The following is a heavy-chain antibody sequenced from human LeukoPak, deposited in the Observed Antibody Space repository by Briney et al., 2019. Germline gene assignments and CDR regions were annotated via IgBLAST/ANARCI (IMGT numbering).Heavy chain of an antibody. CDR3: ASQISSGYYYSTLY. V-gene: IGHV5-51*01. J-gene: IGHJ4*02. CDR1: GYSFTSYW. Sequence: GESLQISCKGSGYSFTSYWIGWVRQMPGKGLEWMGIIYPGDYDTRYSPSFRGQVTISAAKSISTAYLQWSRLKASDTAMYYCASQISSGYYYSTLYWGQGTLVTVSS. CDR2: IYPGDYDT. D-gene: IGHD3-22*01.